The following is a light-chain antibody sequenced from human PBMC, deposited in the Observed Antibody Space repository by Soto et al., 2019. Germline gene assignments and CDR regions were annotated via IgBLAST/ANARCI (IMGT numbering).Light chain of an antibody. CDR2: AAS. V-gene: IGKV1-39*01. Sequence: DSQMTQSPSSLSASVGDRVTITCRASQSISSYLNWYQQKPGKAPKLLIYAASSLQSGVPSRFSGSGSGTEFPLTISSLQPEDFATYYCQQSYSTPVAFGQGTKVEIK. CDR1: QSISSY. CDR3: QQSYSTPVA. J-gene: IGKJ1*01.